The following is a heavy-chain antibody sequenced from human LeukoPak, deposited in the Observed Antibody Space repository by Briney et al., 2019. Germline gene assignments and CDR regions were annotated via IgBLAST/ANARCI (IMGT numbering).Heavy chain of an antibody. CDR2: INPSGGST. CDR3: AIPPFSSSWSDYYYYYGMDV. CDR1: GYTFTSYY. D-gene: IGHD6-13*01. Sequence: GASVKVSCKASGYTFTSYYMHWVRQAPGHGLEWMGIINPSGGSTSYAQKFQGRVTMTRDMSTSTVYMELSSLRSEDTAVYYCAIPPFSSSWSDYYYYYGMDVWGQGTTVTVSS. V-gene: IGHV1-46*01. J-gene: IGHJ6*02.